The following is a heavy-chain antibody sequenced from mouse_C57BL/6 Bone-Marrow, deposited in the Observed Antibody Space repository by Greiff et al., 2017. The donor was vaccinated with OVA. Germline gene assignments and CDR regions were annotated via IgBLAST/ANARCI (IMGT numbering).Heavy chain of an antibody. J-gene: IGHJ1*03. CDR2: IWSGGST. CDR1: GFSLTSYG. CDR3: ARKGNYGSSSYWYFDV. V-gene: IGHV2-2*01. D-gene: IGHD1-1*01. Sequence: VQLVESGPGLVQPSQSLSITCTVSGFSLTSYGVHWVRQSPGKGLEWLGVIWSGGSTDYNAAFISRLSISKDNSKSQVFFKMNSLQADDTAIYYCARKGNYGSSSYWYFDVWGTGTTVTVS.